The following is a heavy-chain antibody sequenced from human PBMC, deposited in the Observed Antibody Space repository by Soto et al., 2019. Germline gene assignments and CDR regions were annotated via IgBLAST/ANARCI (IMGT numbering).Heavy chain of an antibody. Sequence: ASVKVSCRASGCTFTSYDINWVRQSTGQGLEWMGCMNPNSGNTGYAQKFQGRVTMTRNTSISTAYMELRSLRYEDTAVYYCARHRQIVVVPAADYGMDVWRQGTTVTVSS. D-gene: IGHD2-2*01. J-gene: IGHJ6*02. CDR3: ARHRQIVVVPAADYGMDV. CDR1: GCTFTSYD. V-gene: IGHV1-8*01. CDR2: MNPNSGNT.